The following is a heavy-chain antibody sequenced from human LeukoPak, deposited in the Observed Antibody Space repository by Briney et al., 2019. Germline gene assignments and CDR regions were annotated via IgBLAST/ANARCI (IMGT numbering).Heavy chain of an antibody. CDR3: AKRDEDYGSGSHYNHYFDY. J-gene: IGHJ4*02. V-gene: IGHV3-23*01. CDR1: GFTFSSYA. D-gene: IGHD3-10*01. CDR2: ISGSGGST. Sequence: GGSLRLSCAASGFTFSSYAMSWVRQAPGKGLEWVSAISGSGGSTYYADSVKGRFTISRDNSKNTLYLQMNSLRAEDTAVYYCAKRDEDYGSGSHYNHYFDYWGQGTLVTVSS.